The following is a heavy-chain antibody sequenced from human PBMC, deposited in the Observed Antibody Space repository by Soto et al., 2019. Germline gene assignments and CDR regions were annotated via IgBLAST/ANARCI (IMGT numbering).Heavy chain of an antibody. CDR2: IYYSGST. D-gene: IGHD3-16*01. J-gene: IGHJ3*02. Sequence: SETLSLTCTVSGGSISKSNYYWGWIRQPPGKGLEWIGSIYYSGSTSYNSSLKGRVTISVDTSKNQFSLRLSAVTAADTAVYSCASPTFGGFDIWGQGTMVTVSS. CDR1: GGSISKSNYY. CDR3: ASPTFGGFDI. V-gene: IGHV4-39*01.